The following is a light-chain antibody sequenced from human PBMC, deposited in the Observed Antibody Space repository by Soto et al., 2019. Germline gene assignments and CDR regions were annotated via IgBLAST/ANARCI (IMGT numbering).Light chain of an antibody. J-gene: IGKJ5*01. V-gene: IGKV3-11*01. CDR2: DAS. Sequence: EIALTQSPATLSLSPGERAPLSCRASQSVSSYLAWYQQKPGQAPRLLIYDASNRATGIPARFSGSGSGTDFTLTISSLEPEDFAVYYCQQRSNWSFGQGTRLEIK. CDR1: QSVSSY. CDR3: QQRSNWS.